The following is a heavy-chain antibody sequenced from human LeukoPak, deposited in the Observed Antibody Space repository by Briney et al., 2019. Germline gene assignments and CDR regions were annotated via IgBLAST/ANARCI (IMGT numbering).Heavy chain of an antibody. CDR1: GFTFSSYW. Sequence: GGSLRLSCAASGFTFSSYWMHWVRQAPGKGLVWVGRSKSKSDGGTTDYGAAVKGRFTISRDDPQNTVYLQMNSLITEDTAVYYCTTGSWGSDYWGQGTLVTVSS. J-gene: IGHJ4*02. CDR2: SKSKSDGGTT. D-gene: IGHD3-16*01. V-gene: IGHV3-15*01. CDR3: TTGSWGSDY.